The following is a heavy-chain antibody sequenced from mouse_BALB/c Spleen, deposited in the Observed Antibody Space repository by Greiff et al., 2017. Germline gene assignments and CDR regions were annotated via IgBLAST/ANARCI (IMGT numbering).Heavy chain of an antibody. D-gene: IGHD2-10*02. CDR1: GYSFTDYI. CDR3: ARGYGNYLFAY. V-gene: IGHV1-39*01. J-gene: IGHJ3*01. Sequence: VQLQQTGPELVKPGASVKISCKASGYSFTDYIMLWVKQSHGKSLEWIGNINPYYGSTSYNLKFKGKATLTVDKSSSTAYMQLNSLTSEDSAVYYCARGYGNYLFAYWGQGTLVTVSA. CDR2: INPYYGST.